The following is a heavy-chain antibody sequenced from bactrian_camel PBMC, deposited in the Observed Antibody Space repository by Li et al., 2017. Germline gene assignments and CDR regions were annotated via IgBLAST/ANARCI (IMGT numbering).Heavy chain of an antibody. V-gene: IGHV3S40*01. CDR1: GFTFTSYD. CDR2: LNIGGGSI. D-gene: IGHD2*01. Sequence: EVQLVESGGGLVQPGGSLRLSCTASGFTFTSYDVMSWVRQAPGKGLEWVSSLNIGGGSIHYKESVKGRFTISWDDAKNTLYLQMNSLKSEDTALYYCATDRGLGGADLCSGGYCDSWVHFGVWGQGTQVTVS. J-gene: IGHJ6*01. CDR3: ATDRGLGGADLCSGGYCDSWVHFGV.